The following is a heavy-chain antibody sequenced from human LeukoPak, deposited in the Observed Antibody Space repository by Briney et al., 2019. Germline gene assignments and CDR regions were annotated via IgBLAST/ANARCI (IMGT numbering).Heavy chain of an antibody. Sequence: PSETLSLTCTVSGGSVSSYYWSWMRQSPGKGLEWIGYVYYSGSTNYNPALKSRVTISLDTSENQFSLKLSSVTAADTAVYYCAREANSPTARYWYFDRWGRGSQVTVSS. CDR1: GGSVSSYY. V-gene: IGHV4-59*02. CDR2: VYYSGST. J-gene: IGHJ2*01. D-gene: IGHD2-21*01. CDR3: AREANSPTARYWYFDR.